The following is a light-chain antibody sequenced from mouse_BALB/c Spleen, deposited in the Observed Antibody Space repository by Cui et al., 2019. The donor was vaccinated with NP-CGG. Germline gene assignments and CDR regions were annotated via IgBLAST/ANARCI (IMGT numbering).Light chain of an antibody. CDR2: GTN. CDR1: TGAVTTSNY. J-gene: IGLJ1*01. V-gene: IGLV1*01. Sequence: QAVVTQESALTTSPGETVTLTCRSNTGAVTTSNYANWVQEKPDHLFTGLIGGTNNRAPGVPARFSGSLIGDKAALTFTGAQTEDEAIYFCALWYSNHWVFGGGTKLTVL. CDR3: ALWYSNHWV.